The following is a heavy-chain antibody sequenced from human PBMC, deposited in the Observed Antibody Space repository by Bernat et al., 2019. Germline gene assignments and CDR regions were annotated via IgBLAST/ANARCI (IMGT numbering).Heavy chain of an antibody. V-gene: IGHV3-48*03. CDR1: GFTFSSYE. CDR3: GMADKRYYFDY. CDR2: ISSSGSTI. J-gene: IGHJ4*02. Sequence: EVQLVESGGGLVQPGGSLRLSCAASGFTFSSYEMNWVRQAPGKGLEWVSYISSSGSTIYYADSVKGRLTISRDNAKNSLYLQMNSLRAEDTAVYYCGMADKRYYFDYWGQGTLVTVSS. D-gene: IGHD2-8*01.